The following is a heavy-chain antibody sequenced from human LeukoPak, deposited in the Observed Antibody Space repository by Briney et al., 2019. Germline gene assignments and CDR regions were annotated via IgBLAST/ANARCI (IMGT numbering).Heavy chain of an antibody. CDR3: ARDPNSSSAFDI. CDR1: GGSISSGSYY. CDR2: IYTSGST. J-gene: IGHJ3*02. Sequence: SQTLSLTCTVSGGSISSGSYYWSWIRQPAGKGLEWIGRIYTSGSTNYNPSLKSRVTISVDTSKNQFSLKLSSVTAADTAVYYCARDPNSSSAFDIWGQGTMVTVSS. V-gene: IGHV4-61*02. D-gene: IGHD6-13*01.